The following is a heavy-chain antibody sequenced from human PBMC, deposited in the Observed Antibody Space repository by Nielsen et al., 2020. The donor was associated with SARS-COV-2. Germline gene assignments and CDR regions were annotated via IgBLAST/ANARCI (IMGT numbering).Heavy chain of an antibody. J-gene: IGHJ4*02. CDR3: ATDGQAFEY. CDR2: IDADGSNK. Sequence: GESLKISCATSGFIFNNYWVSWVRQAPGKGLEWVANIDADGSNKYYVDSVKGRFTISRNNAENSAYLQMNSLRAEDTGLYYCATDGQAFEYWGRGTLVSASS. V-gene: IGHV3-7*03. CDR1: GFIFNNYW. D-gene: IGHD4-17*01.